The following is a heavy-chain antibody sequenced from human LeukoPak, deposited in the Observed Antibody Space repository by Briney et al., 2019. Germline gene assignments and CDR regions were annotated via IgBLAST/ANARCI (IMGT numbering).Heavy chain of an antibody. Sequence: SETLSLTCSVSGGSISTYYWSWVRQSPGKGLEWIGHIDYSGSTNYNPSLESRVAMSVDTSKKELTLKLSSVTAADTAVYYCARGYNWNDRLGEFDYWGQGTLVTVSS. CDR3: ARGYNWNDRLGEFDY. V-gene: IGHV4-59*13. CDR1: GGSISTYY. D-gene: IGHD1-1*01. CDR2: IDYSGST. J-gene: IGHJ4*02.